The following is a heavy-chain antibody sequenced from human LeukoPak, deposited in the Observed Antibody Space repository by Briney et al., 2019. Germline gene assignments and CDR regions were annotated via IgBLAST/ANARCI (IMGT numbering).Heavy chain of an antibody. D-gene: IGHD3-10*02. J-gene: IGHJ2*01. CDR3: ARELVSSGTGYFDL. CDR2: TRQDGSEK. Sequence: SGGSLRLSCAASGFSFSSYWMSWVRQAPGKGLEWVANTRQDGSEKDYVDSVKGRFTISRDNAKNSVYLQMNSLRAEDTAVYCCARELVSSGTGYFDLWGRGTLVTVSS. CDR1: GFSFSSYW. V-gene: IGHV3-7*01.